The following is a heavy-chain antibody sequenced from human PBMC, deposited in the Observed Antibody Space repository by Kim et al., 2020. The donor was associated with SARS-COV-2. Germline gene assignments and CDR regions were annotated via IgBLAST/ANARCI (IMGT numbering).Heavy chain of an antibody. J-gene: IGHJ6*02. CDR3: LGLRRRRVAYYYYGMDV. CDR2: IYYSGST. V-gene: IGHV4-39*01. Sequence: SETLSLTCTVSGGSISSSSYYWGWIRQPPGKGLEWIGSIYYSGSTYYNPSLKSRVTISVDTSKNQFSLKLSSVTAADTAVYYCLGLRRRRVAYYYYGMDVWGQGTTVTVSS. D-gene: IGHD5-18*01. CDR1: GGSISSSSYY.